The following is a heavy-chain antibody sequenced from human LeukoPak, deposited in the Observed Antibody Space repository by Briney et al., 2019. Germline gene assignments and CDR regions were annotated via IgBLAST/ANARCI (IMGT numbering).Heavy chain of an antibody. J-gene: IGHJ4*02. D-gene: IGHD4-17*01. CDR2: INSDGSST. V-gene: IGHV3-74*01. Sequence: GGSLRLSCAASGFTFSIYWMHWVRQAPGKGLVWVSRINSDGSSTSYADSVKGRFTISRDNAKNTLYLQMNSLRAEDTAVYYCARAGWDYGTLFDYWGQGTLVTISS. CDR1: GFTFSIYW. CDR3: ARAGWDYGTLFDY.